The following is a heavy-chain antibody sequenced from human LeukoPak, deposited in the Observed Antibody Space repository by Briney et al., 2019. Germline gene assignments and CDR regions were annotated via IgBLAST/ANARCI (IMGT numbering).Heavy chain of an antibody. CDR1: GFTFSSFA. J-gene: IGHJ4*02. CDR3: AKRTSGSSWYSSDY. D-gene: IGHD6-13*01. CDR2: MSGDATSA. V-gene: IGHV3-23*01. Sequence: AGGSLRLSCAASGFTFSSFAMNWVRQAPGKGLKWVSTMSGDATSAYYADSVKGRFTISRDNSKNTLYLQMNSLRAEDTAVYYCAKRTSGSSWYSSDYWGQGTLVTVSS.